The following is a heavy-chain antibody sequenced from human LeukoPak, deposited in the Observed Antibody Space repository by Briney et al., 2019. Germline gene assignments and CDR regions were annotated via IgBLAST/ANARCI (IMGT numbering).Heavy chain of an antibody. D-gene: IGHD3-16*01. CDR2: IYYSGST. CDR1: GGSISSYY. V-gene: IGHV4-59*01. CDR3: ARDRWGAFDI. Sequence: PSETLSLTCTVSGGSISSYYWSWIRQPPGKGLEWIGYIYYSGSTNYNPSLKSRVTISVDTSKNQFSLKLGSVTAADTAVYYCARDRWGAFDIWGQGTMVTVSS. J-gene: IGHJ3*02.